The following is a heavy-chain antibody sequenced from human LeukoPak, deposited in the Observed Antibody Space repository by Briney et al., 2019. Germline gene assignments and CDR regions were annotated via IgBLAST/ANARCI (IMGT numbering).Heavy chain of an antibody. Sequence: SETLSLTCTVYGASFSGYYWSWIRQPPGKGLEWIGSIYYSGSTYYNPSLKSRVTISVDTSKNQFSLKLSSVTAADTAVYYCARDNYSSGWYASQYYYYYYMDVWGKGTTVTVSS. CDR3: ARDNYSSGWYASQYYYYYYMDV. J-gene: IGHJ6*03. V-gene: IGHV4-34*01. CDR2: IYYSGST. D-gene: IGHD6-19*01. CDR1: GASFSGYY.